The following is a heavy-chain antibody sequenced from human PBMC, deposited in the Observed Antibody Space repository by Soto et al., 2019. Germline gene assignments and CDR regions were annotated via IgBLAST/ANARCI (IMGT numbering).Heavy chain of an antibody. CDR1: GGSISTNW. J-gene: IGHJ4*02. V-gene: IGHV4-4*02. Sequence: QVQLQESGPGLMKPSGTLSLTCAVSGGSISTNWWSWLRQPPGKGLEWIGEIYHSGRTNYNPSLMNRATVSMDKSQNLLSLNLNAVTAADTAVYYCARHIAVSGTRGFDFWGQGTLVTVSS. D-gene: IGHD6-19*01. CDR2: IYHSGRT. CDR3: ARHIAVSGTRGFDF.